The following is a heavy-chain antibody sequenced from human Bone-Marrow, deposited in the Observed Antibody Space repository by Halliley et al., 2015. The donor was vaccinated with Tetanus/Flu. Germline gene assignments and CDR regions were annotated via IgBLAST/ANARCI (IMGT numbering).Heavy chain of an antibody. J-gene: IGHJ5*02. CDR3: AGGLGGSYENWFDP. V-gene: IGHV5-51*01. Sequence: RGIIYPGASDTTYSPSFQGQITITAAKSISTAYLQWASLKASDTAIYFCAGGLGGSYENWFDPWGQGTLVTVSS. CDR2: IYPGASDT. D-gene: IGHD1-26*01.